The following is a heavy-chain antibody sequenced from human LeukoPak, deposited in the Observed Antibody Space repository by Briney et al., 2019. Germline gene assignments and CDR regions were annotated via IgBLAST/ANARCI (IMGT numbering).Heavy chain of an antibody. CDR1: GFTFDDYA. CDR3: AKEFLEWLFSYAFDI. D-gene: IGHD3-3*01. J-gene: IGHJ3*02. Sequence: GSLRLSCAASGFTFDDYAMHWVRQAPGKGLEWVSAISGSGGSTYYADSVKGRFTISRDNSKNTLYLQMNSLRAEDTAVYYCAKEFLEWLFSYAFDIWGQGTMVTVSS. V-gene: IGHV3-23*01. CDR2: ISGSGGST.